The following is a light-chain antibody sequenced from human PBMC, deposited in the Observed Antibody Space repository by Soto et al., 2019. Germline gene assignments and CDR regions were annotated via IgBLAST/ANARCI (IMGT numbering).Light chain of an antibody. V-gene: IGKV3-15*01. CDR1: RNINRK. CDR2: GAS. CDR3: QQYYDYPPLI. Sequence: EIVMTQSPATLSVSPGERATLSCRASRNINRKLAWYQQKPGQAPRLLISGASTRATGIPARFSGSGSGTEFTLTISSLQYEAFAVYYCQQYYDYPPLIFGGGTKVEIK. J-gene: IGKJ4*01.